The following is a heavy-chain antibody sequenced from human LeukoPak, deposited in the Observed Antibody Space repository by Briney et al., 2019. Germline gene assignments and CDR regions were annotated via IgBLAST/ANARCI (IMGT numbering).Heavy chain of an antibody. V-gene: IGHV2-5*02. D-gene: IGHD3-10*01. J-gene: IGHJ4*02. Sequence: ESGPTLVNPTQTLTLTCTFSGFSLSTSGVGVGWIRQPPGKALEWLALIYWDDDKRYSPSLKSRLTITKDTSKNQVVLTMTNMDPVDTATYYCAHIDTHSISGSYRSSLFDYWGQGTLVTVSS. CDR2: IYWDDDK. CDR3: AHIDTHSISGSYRSSLFDY. CDR1: GFSLSTSGVG.